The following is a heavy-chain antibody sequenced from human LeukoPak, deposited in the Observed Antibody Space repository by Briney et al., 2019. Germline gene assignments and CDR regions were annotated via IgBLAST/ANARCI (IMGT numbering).Heavy chain of an antibody. D-gene: IGHD4-17*01. CDR3: ARMLTTVTTGYSYYYMDV. Sequence: SQTLSLTCTVSGGSISSGGYYWSWIRRPAGKGLEWIGHFYTSGSTNYNPSLKSRVTMSVDTSKNQFSLRLSSLTAADTVVYYCARMLTTVTTGYSYYYMDVWGKGTTVTVSS. J-gene: IGHJ6*03. V-gene: IGHV4-61*09. CDR1: GGSISSGGYY. CDR2: FYTSGST.